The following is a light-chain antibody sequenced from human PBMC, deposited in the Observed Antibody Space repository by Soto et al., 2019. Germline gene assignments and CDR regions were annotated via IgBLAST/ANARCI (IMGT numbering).Light chain of an antibody. CDR2: KNN. V-gene: IGLV1-44*01. CDR3: GTWDDSLNGVV. Sequence: QPVLTQPPSASGTPGQRVTISCSGTTANIGSNTVSWYQQLPGTAPKLLIHKNNQRPSGVPDRFSGSKSGTSASLAISGLQSEDEADYYCGTWDDSLNGVVFGGGTKLTVL. J-gene: IGLJ2*01. CDR1: TANIGSNT.